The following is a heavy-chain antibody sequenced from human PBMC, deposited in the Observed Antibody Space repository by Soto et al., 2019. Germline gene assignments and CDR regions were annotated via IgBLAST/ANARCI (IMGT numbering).Heavy chain of an antibody. V-gene: IGHV3-74*01. D-gene: IGHD2-21*01. J-gene: IGHJ5*02. CDR1: GIDLSIYW. CDR2: INPESTTI. CDR3: TKDTCGGRAS. Sequence: EAQLVESGGGLVQPGGSLRLSCTGSGIDLSIYWMHWVRQAPGKGLVWVSRINPESTTISYADSVKGRFTISRDNAENTLFLHMNSLSAEDTGVYYCTKDTCGGRASLGQGTLVTVSS.